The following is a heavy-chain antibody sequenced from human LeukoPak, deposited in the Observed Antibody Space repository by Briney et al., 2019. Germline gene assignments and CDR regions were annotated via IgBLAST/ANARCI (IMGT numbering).Heavy chain of an antibody. D-gene: IGHD3-16*01. CDR3: ASTWGYGNY. V-gene: IGHV3-53*01. J-gene: IGHJ4*02. CDR2: IYNGGGT. Sequence: GGSLRLSCAASGLTVNTNYMSWVRQAPGKGLEWVSVIYNGGGTYYADSVKGRFTIPRDNYKNTLYLQMNSLRAEDTAVYYCASTWGYGNYWGQGTLVTVSS. CDR1: GLTVNTNY.